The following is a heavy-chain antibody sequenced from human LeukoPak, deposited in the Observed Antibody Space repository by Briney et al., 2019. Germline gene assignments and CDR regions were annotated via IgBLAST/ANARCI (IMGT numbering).Heavy chain of an antibody. Sequence: ASVKVSCQASGYTFTGYYMHWVRPAPGQGREGMGWINTNSGGTNYAQKFQGRVTMTRDTYISTAYMELSRLRSDDTAVYYCARALLYSSSWYPNWGQGTLVTVSS. CDR2: INTNSGGT. V-gene: IGHV1-2*02. D-gene: IGHD6-13*01. CDR1: GYTFTGYY. J-gene: IGHJ4*02. CDR3: ARALLYSSSWYPN.